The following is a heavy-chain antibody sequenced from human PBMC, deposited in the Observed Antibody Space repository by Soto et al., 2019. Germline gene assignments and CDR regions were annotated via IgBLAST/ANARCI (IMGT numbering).Heavy chain of an antibody. V-gene: IGHV2-5*02. D-gene: IGHD5-12*01. CDR1: GFSFSTSGVG. CDR2: IYWDDDK. J-gene: IGHJ4*02. Sequence: QITLKESGPTLVKPTQTLTLTCTFSGFSFSTSGVGVGWIRQPPGKALEWLALIYWDDDKSYRPSLKSRLTITKDTAKNQVVLTMTNMDPVDTATYYCAHVYGGYDNFDYWGQGTLVTVSS. CDR3: AHVYGGYDNFDY.